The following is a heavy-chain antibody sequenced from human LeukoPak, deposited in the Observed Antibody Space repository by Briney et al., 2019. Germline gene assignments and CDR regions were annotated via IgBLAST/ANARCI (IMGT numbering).Heavy chain of an antibody. J-gene: IGHJ5*02. D-gene: IGHD6-13*01. CDR1: GDSVSSNSAA. CDR3: AKGLAAAFSLAWFHP. CDR2: TYYRSKWYN. V-gene: IGHV6-1*01. Sequence: SQTLSLTCAISGDSVSSNSAAWNWIRQSPSRGLEWLGRTYYRSKWYNDYAVSVKSRITINPDTSKNQFSLQLNSVTPEDTAVYYCAKGLAAAFSLAWFHPRGQGTPVTGSS.